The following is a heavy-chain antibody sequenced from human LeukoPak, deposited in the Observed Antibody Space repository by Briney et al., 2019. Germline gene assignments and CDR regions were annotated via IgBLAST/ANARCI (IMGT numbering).Heavy chain of an antibody. V-gene: IGHV3-7*04. Sequence: GGSLRLSCVPSGFTFSFYRMAWVRQAPGKGLEWVANIKQDGSEKYYVDSARGRFTISRDNAKNSLYLQMNSLRAEDTAVYYCARDEHQYYSESSGRFDFWGQGVLVTVSS. CDR2: IKQDGSEK. CDR3: ARDEHQYYSESSGRFDF. D-gene: IGHD3-22*01. CDR1: GFTFSFYR. J-gene: IGHJ4*02.